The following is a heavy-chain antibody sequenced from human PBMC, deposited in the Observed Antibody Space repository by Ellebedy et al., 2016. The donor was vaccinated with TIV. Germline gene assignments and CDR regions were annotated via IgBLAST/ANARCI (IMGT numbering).Heavy chain of an antibody. CDR3: AKDLYGDYLMDV. V-gene: IGHV3-23*01. CDR1: GFTFSSYA. D-gene: IGHD4-17*01. J-gene: IGHJ6*03. Sequence: PGGSLRLSCAGSGFTFSSYAMSWVRQAPGKGLEWVSTISYSGGNTYCAGSVKGRFTISRDNSKNTLFLQMNSLRAEDTAVYYCAKDLYGDYLMDVWGKGTTVTVSS. CDR2: ISYSGGNT.